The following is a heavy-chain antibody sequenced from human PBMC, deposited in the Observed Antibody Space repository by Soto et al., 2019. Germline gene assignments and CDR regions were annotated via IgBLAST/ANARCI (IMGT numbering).Heavy chain of an antibody. Sequence: ASVKVSCKVSGYTLTELSMHWVRQAPGKGLEWMGGFDPEDGETIYAQKFQGRVTMTEDTSTDTAYMELSSLRSEDTAVYYCATVLGSGMTTVTRGAIDIWGQGTMVTVSS. V-gene: IGHV1-24*01. CDR2: FDPEDGET. D-gene: IGHD4-17*01. J-gene: IGHJ3*02. CDR3: ATVLGSGMTTVTRGAIDI. CDR1: GYTLTELS.